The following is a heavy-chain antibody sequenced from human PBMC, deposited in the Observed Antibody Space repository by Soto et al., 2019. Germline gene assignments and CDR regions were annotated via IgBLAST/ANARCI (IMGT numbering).Heavy chain of an antibody. CDR2: ISGYNGNT. D-gene: IGHD3-3*01. Sequence: ASVKVSCKASGSTFTSNGISWVRQAPGQGLEWMGWISGYNGNTNYAQGLQGRVTMTTDTSTSTAYMELRSLRSDDTAVHYCASAGGYYDFWSGYYLGYWGQGTLVTVSS. CDR1: GSTFTSNG. J-gene: IGHJ4*02. CDR3: ASAGGYYDFWSGYYLGY. V-gene: IGHV1-18*04.